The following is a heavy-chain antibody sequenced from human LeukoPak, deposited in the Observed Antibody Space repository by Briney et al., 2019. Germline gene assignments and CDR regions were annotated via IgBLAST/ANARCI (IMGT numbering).Heavy chain of an antibody. CDR2: IYHSGST. V-gene: IGHV4-30-2*01. D-gene: IGHD3-22*01. J-gene: IGHJ4*02. CDR1: GGSISSGGYS. Sequence: SQTLSLTCAVSGGSISSGGYSWSWIRQPPGKGLEWIGYIYHSGSTYYNPSPKSRVTISVDRSKNQFSLKLSSVTAADTAVYYCARVYDSSGYYSFFDYWGQGTLVTVSS. CDR3: ARVYDSSGYYSFFDY.